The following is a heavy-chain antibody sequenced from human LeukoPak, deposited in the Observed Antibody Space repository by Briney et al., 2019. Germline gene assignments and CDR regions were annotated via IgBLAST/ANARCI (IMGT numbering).Heavy chain of an antibody. V-gene: IGHV3-73*01. CDR3: TRRDYYDSSGYYDY. Sequence: GGFLKLSCAASGFTCSGSAMHWVRQASGKGLEWVGRIRSKANSYATAYAASVKGRFTISRDNSKNTAYLQMNSLKTEDTAVYYCTRRDYYDSSGYYDYWGQGTLVTVSS. CDR2: IRSKANSYAT. CDR1: GFTCSGSA. D-gene: IGHD3-22*01. J-gene: IGHJ4*02.